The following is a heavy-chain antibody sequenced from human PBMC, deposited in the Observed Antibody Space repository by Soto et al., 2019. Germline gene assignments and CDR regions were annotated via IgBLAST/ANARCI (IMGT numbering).Heavy chain of an antibody. D-gene: IGHD3-22*01. CDR2: IFPSDSDT. Sequence: GESLKISCRTSGYRFTSYWIAWVRQMPGKGLEWMAIIFPSDSDTRYSPSFQGQVTISADRSTSTVFLQWASLKASDTAVYFCAREDKSGYFTWFDFWGQGSLVTVSS. CDR3: AREDKSGYFTWFDF. J-gene: IGHJ5*01. CDR1: GYRFTSYW. V-gene: IGHV5-51*01.